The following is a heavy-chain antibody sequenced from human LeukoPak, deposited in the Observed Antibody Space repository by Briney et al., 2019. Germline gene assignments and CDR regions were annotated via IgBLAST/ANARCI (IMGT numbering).Heavy chain of an antibody. V-gene: IGHV3-74*01. CDR1: RFTFSRYW. D-gene: IGHD3-22*01. J-gene: IGHJ4*02. Sequence: PGGSLRLSCAASRFTFSRYWMHWVRQAPGKGLVWVSRINSDGISTSYADSVKGRFTISRDNAKNTLYLPMNSLRAEDTAVYYCARDGNYYDSSGPADYWGQGTLVTVSS. CDR2: INSDGIST. CDR3: ARDGNYYDSSGPADY.